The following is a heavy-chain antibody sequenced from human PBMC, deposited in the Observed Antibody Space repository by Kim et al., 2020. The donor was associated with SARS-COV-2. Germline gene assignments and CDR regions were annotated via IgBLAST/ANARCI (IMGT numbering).Heavy chain of an antibody. CDR2: IYTSGRT. Sequence: SETLSLTCTVSGDSLSSDYWSWNRQPAGKGLEWIGRIYTSGRTNYNPSLQSRVTMSVDMSKNQFSLKLSSVTAADTAGYYCASVLGLWGHGTLVT. J-gene: IGHJ4*01. V-gene: IGHV4-4*07. CDR1: GDSLSSDY. CDR3: ASVLGL.